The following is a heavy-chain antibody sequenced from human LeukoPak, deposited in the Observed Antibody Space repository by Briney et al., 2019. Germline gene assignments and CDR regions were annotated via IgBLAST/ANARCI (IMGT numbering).Heavy chain of an antibody. D-gene: IGHD6-6*01. J-gene: IGHJ6*03. Sequence: GASVTVSCKASGYTFTSYDINWVRQATGQGLEWMGWMNPNSGNTGYAQKFQGRVTMTRNTSISTAYMELSSLRSEDTAVYYCASSAARSYYYYMDVWGKGTTVTVSS. CDR3: ASSAARSYYYYMDV. CDR2: MNPNSGNT. V-gene: IGHV1-8*01. CDR1: GYTFTSYD.